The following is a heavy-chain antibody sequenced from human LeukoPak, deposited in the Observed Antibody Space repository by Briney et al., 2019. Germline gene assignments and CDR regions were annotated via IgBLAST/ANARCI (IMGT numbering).Heavy chain of an antibody. V-gene: IGHV3-53*01. Sequence: PGGSLRLSCAASGFTFSNYYMNWVRQAPGKGLEWVSVIYSDGGTFYSNSVKGRFTISRDYSKNTLFLQMNSLRADDTAVYYCAKDSSGPAFWGQGTLVTVSS. CDR2: IYSDGGT. CDR1: GFTFSNYY. CDR3: AKDSSGPAF. J-gene: IGHJ4*02. D-gene: IGHD6-19*01.